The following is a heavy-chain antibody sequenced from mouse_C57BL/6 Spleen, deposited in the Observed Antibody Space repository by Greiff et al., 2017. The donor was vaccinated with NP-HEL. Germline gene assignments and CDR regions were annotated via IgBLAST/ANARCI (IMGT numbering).Heavy chain of an antibody. Sequence: VQLQQSGPELVKPGASVKISCKASGYSFTGYYMNWVKQSPEKSLEWIGEINPSTGGTTYNQKFKAKATLTVDKSSSTAYMQLKSLTSEDSAVYYCARSALYYGSPVYHFDYWGQGTTRTVSS. CDR1: GYSFTGYY. J-gene: IGHJ2*01. CDR3: ARSALYYGSPVYHFDY. V-gene: IGHV1-42*01. D-gene: IGHD1-1*01. CDR2: INPSTGGT.